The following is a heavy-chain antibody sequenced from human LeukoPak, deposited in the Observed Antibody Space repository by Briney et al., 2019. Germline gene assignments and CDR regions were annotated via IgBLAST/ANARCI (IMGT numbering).Heavy chain of an antibody. CDR1: GGSFSGYY. D-gene: IGHD5-18*01. V-gene: IGHV4-34*01. CDR3: ARGGLGRYSYSSY. J-gene: IGHJ4*02. Sequence: SETLSLTCAVYGGSFSGYYWSWIRQPPGKGLEWIGEINHSGSTNYNPSLKSRVTISVDTSKNQFSLKLSSVTAADTAVYYCARGGLGRYSYSSYWGQGTLVTVSS. CDR2: INHSGST.